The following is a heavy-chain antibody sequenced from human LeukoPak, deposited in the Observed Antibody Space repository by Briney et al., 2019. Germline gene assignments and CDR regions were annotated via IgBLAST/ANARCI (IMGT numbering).Heavy chain of an antibody. Sequence: GGSLRLSCAASGFIFSNYGMSWVRQAPGKGLEWVSSISTSDGTTYYADSVKGRFTISRDNSKNTLYLQMNSLRAEDAVIYYCAKGRTGFSYGYGIDYWGQGTLVTVSS. D-gene: IGHD5-18*01. CDR2: ISTSDGTT. CDR3: AKGRTGFSYGYGIDY. CDR1: GFIFSNYG. J-gene: IGHJ4*02. V-gene: IGHV3-23*01.